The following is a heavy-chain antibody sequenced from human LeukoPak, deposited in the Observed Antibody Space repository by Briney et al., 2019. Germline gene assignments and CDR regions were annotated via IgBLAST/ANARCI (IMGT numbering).Heavy chain of an antibody. CDR3: ARDIVVVTAIPLDY. Sequence: GASVKVSCKVSGYTLTELSMHWVRQAPGKGLEWMGGFDPEDGETIYAQKFQGRVTMTEDISTDTAYMELRSLRSDDTAVYYCARDIVVVTAIPLDYWGQGTLVTVSS. CDR2: FDPEDGET. J-gene: IGHJ4*02. CDR1: GYTLTELS. D-gene: IGHD2-21*02. V-gene: IGHV1-24*01.